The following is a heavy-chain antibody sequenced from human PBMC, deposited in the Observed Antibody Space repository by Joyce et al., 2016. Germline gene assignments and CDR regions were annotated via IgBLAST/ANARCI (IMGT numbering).Heavy chain of an antibody. Sequence: EVQLVQSGVEMKKPGESLKISCKAVGYSFSAFWIAWVRQRPGKGLEWGAMTYPHESDARYSSSFQGQVTTSVDKTINSAFLHLTNLRASDTAIYYCARCRNFWSGYYGGGLDYWGQGTLVTVSS. CDR2: TYPHESDA. D-gene: IGHD3-3*01. CDR1: GYSFSAFW. V-gene: IGHV5-51*01. CDR3: ARCRNFWSGYYGGGLDY. J-gene: IGHJ4*02.